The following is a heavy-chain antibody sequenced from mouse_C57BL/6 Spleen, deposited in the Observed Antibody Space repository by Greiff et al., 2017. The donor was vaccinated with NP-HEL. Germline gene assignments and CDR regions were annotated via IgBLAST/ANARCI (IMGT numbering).Heavy chain of an antibody. CDR3: AAGGITTVY. CDR1: GYTFTSYW. J-gene: IGHJ2*01. V-gene: IGHV1-52*01. Sequence: QVQLQQSGAELVRPGSSVKLSCKASGYTFTSYWMHWVKQRPIQGLEWIGNIDPSDSETHYNQKFKDKATLTVDKSSSTAYMQLSSLTSEDSAVYYCAAGGITTVYWGQGTTLTVSS. CDR2: IDPSDSET. D-gene: IGHD1-1*01.